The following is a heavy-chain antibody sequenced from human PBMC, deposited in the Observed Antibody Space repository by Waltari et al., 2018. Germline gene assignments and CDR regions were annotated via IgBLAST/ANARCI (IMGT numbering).Heavy chain of an antibody. CDR1: GFTFSSYG. CDR2: ISGSDTTI. CDR3: ARRFDS. Sequence: EVQLVESGGGLVQPGGSLRLSCAASGFTFSSYGMNWVRQAPGKGLEWISCISGSDTTIYYADSVKGRCTSSRDDAENSLYLQMNSLRAEDTALYYCARRFDSWGQGTRVTVSS. V-gene: IGHV3-48*03. J-gene: IGHJ4*02.